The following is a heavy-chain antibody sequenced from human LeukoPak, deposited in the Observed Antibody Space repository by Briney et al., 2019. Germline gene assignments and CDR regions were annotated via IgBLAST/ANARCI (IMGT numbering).Heavy chain of an antibody. D-gene: IGHD3-10*01. CDR1: GYTFTSYG. Sequence: ASVKVSCKASGYTFTSYGITWVRQAPGQGLEWMGWISVYNGNTDYAQKFQGRVTMTRDTSTSTVYMELSSLRSEDTAVYYCARDLNYYGSGRSLDYWGQGTLVTVSS. CDR3: ARDLNYYGSGRSLDY. V-gene: IGHV1-18*04. J-gene: IGHJ4*02. CDR2: ISVYNGNT.